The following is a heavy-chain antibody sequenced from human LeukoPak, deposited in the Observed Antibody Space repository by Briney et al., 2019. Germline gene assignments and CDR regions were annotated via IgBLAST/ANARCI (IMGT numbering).Heavy chain of an antibody. V-gene: IGHV1-18*01. CDR3: ARLVLHEGDGYNYDY. CDR2: ISAYNGNT. J-gene: IGHJ4*02. CDR1: GYTFTSYG. Sequence: ASVKVSCKASGYTFTSYGISWVRQAPGQGLEWMGWISAYNGNTNYAQKLQGRVTMTTDTSTSTAYMELRSLRSDDTAVYYCARLVLHEGDGYNYDYWGQGTPVTVSS. D-gene: IGHD5-24*01.